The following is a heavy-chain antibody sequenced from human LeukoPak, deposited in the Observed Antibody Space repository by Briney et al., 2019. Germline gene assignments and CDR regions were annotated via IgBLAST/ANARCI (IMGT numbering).Heavy chain of an antibody. Sequence: SGGALRLSCAASGFIFGVYTMHWVRQATGKGLEFVSSISTAGRSTYYADSAKGRFAISRDYFNSTVYLHMSSLRPEDTAMYYCVKDRGSSGWSPFAYWGQGTLVTVSS. V-gene: IGHV3-64D*06. CDR3: VKDRGSSGWSPFAY. CDR2: ISTAGRST. CDR1: GFIFGVYT. J-gene: IGHJ4*02. D-gene: IGHD6-19*01.